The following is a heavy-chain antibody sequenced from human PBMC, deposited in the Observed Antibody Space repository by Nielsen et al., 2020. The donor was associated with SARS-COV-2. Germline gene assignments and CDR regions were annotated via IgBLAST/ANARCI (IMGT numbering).Heavy chain of an antibody. J-gene: IGHJ4*02. V-gene: IGHV7-4-1*02. CDR3: ARWSAPWTGLVANDY. Sequence: ASVKVSCKASGYTFTSYAMNWVRQAPGQGLEWMGWINTNTGDPTYAQGFTGRFVFSLDTSVSTAYLQISSLKAEDTAVYYCARWSAPWTGLVANDYWGQGTLVTVSS. CDR2: INTNTGDP. CDR1: GYTFTSYA. D-gene: IGHD3/OR15-3a*01.